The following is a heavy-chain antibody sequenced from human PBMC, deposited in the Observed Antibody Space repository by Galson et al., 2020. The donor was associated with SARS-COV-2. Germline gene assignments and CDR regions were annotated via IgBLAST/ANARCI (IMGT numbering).Heavy chain of an antibody. CDR2: ISYDGSNK. CDR3: ARDSEVREFDY. Sequence: QASETLSLTCAASGFTFSSYGMHWVRQAPGKGLEWVAVISYDGSNKYYADSVKGRFTISRDNSKNTLYLQMNSLRAEDTAVYYCARDSEVREFDYWGQGTLVTVSS. V-gene: IGHV3-30*03. D-gene: IGHD3-10*01. J-gene: IGHJ4*02. CDR1: GFTFSSYG.